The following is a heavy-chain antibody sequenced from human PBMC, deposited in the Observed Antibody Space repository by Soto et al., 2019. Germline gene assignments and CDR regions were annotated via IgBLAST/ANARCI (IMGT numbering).Heavy chain of an antibody. CDR1: C. D-gene: IGHD3-10*01. Sequence: CIGRVLKTTGKGLEWMGLIFTRDSETKTSPSFQGHVSFSVDNSINTVYLQWTSLKTTDTGIYFCARRYFDSGHGYDLWGQGTLVTVSS. CDR2: IFTRDSET. V-gene: IGHV5-51*01. J-gene: IGHJ5*02. CDR3: ARRYFDSGHGYDL.